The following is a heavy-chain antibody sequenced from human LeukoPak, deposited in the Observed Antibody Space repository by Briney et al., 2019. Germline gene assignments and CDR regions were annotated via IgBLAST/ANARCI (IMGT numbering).Heavy chain of an antibody. J-gene: IGHJ4*02. CDR2: TSSSSSYI. Sequence: PGGSLRLSCAASGFTFSSYSMNWVRQAPGKGLEWVSSTSSSSSYIYYADSVKGRFTISRDNAKNSLYLQMNSLRAEDTAVYYCARWGPRGYNTYYFDYWGQGTLVTVSS. D-gene: IGHD5-24*01. V-gene: IGHV3-21*01. CDR3: ARWGPRGYNTYYFDY. CDR1: GFTFSSYS.